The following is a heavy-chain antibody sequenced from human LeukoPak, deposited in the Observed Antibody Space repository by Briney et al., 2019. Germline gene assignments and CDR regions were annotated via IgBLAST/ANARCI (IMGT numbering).Heavy chain of an antibody. V-gene: IGHV4-61*05. CDR3: ARGPQVYGDYGPDFDY. CDR1: GGSISSSSYY. Sequence: PSETLSLTCTVSGGSISSSSYYWGWIRQSPGKGLEWIGYIYYSGSTNYNPSLKSRVTISVDTSKNQFSLKLSSVTAADTAVYYCARGPQVYGDYGPDFDYWGQGTLVTVSS. J-gene: IGHJ4*02. D-gene: IGHD4-17*01. CDR2: IYYSGST.